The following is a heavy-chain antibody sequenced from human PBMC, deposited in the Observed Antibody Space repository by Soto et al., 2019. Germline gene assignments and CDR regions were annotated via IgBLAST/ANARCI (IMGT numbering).Heavy chain of an antibody. Sequence: QVQLVQSGAEVKKPGSSVTVSCKASGGTFSSYTISWVRQAPGQGLEWMGGIIPIFGTANYAQKFPGRVPITAEETTSTAYMELSSLTSEDTAVYYCARGNHRWLQLWYFDLWGRGTLVTVSS. D-gene: IGHD5-12*01. CDR2: IIPIFGTA. J-gene: IGHJ2*01. CDR1: GGTFSSYT. V-gene: IGHV1-69*12. CDR3: ARGNHRWLQLWYFDL.